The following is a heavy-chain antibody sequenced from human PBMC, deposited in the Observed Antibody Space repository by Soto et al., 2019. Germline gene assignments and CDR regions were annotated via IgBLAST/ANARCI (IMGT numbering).Heavy chain of an antibody. Sequence: ASETLSLTCTVSGGSISSYYWSWIRQPPGKGLEYIGYIYYTGSTNYNPSLKSRVTISLDTSKNQFSLNLSSVTAADTAVYYCARHNVGLDYWGQGALVTVSS. J-gene: IGHJ4*02. CDR2: IYYTGST. CDR1: GGSISSYY. CDR3: ARHNVGLDY. D-gene: IGHD3-16*01. V-gene: IGHV4-59*08.